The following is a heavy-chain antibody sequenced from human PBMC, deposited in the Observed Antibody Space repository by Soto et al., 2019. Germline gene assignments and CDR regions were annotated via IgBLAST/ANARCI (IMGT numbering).Heavy chain of an antibody. CDR2: ISSSGSTI. D-gene: IGHD3-3*01. CDR1: GFTSSSYE. J-gene: IGHJ4*02. Sequence: EVQLVESGGGLVQPGGSLRLSCAASGFTSSSYEMNWVRPAPGKGLEWVSYISSSGSTIYYADSVKGRFTISRDNAKNSRYLQMNSLRAEDTAVYYCESSMYYDCWSGTPYWGQGTLVTVSS. V-gene: IGHV3-48*03. CDR3: ESSMYYDCWSGTPY.